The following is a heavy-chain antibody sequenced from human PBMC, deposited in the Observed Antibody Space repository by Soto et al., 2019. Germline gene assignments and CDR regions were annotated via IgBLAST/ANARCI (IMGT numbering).Heavy chain of an antibody. D-gene: IGHD6-19*01. Sequence: GLDLEWLALIFWDDDARYSPSLKSRLTITKVTSKNQVVLIMTNMDPVDTGTYYCTHTSGHSSTGADNWGQGTQVTVSS. CDR2: IFWDDDA. J-gene: IGHJ4*02. V-gene: IGHV2-5*02. CDR3: THTSGHSSTGADN.